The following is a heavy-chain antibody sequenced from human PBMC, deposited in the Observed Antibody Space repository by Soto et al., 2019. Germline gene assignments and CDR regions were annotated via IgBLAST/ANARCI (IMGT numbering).Heavy chain of an antibody. CDR2: ISGSGGST. D-gene: IGHD6-25*01. J-gene: IGHJ6*02. V-gene: IGHV3-23*01. CDR3: AKYAAEGDYSYYGMDV. Sequence: GGSLRLSCAASGFTFSSYAMSWVRQAPGKGLEWVSAISGSGGSTYYADSVKGRFTISRDNSKNTLYLQMNSLRAEDTAVYYWAKYAAEGDYSYYGMDVWGQGTTVTVSS. CDR1: GFTFSSYA.